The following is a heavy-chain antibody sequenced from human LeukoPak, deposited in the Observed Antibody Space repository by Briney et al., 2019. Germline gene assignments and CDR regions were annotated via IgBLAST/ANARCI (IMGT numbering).Heavy chain of an antibody. CDR3: ARARRDQDAFDI. CDR1: GYTFTSYD. CDR2: MNPSSGNT. J-gene: IGHJ3*02. V-gene: IGHV1-8*01. Sequence: ASVKVSCKASGYTFTSYDINWVRQATGQGLEWMGWMNPSSGNTGYAQNFQGRVTMTRNTSISTAYMELSSLRSEDTAVYYCARARRDQDAFDIWGQGTMVTVSS.